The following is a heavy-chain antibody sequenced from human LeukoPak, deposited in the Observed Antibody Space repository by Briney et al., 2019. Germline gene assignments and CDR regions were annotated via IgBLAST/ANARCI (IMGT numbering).Heavy chain of an antibody. Sequence: GGSLRLSCAASGFTFSSYSMNWVRQAPGKGLEWVANIKQDGSEKYYVDSVKGRFTISRDNAKNSLYLQMNSLRAEDTAVYYCARDKIVVVVAATSSSGFDYWGQGTLVTVSS. V-gene: IGHV3-7*01. CDR1: GFTFSSYS. CDR3: ARDKIVVVVAATSSSGFDY. J-gene: IGHJ4*02. D-gene: IGHD2-15*01. CDR2: IKQDGSEK.